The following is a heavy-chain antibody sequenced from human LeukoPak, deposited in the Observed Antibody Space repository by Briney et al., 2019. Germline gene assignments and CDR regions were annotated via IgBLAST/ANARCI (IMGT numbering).Heavy chain of an antibody. V-gene: IGHV3-23*01. CDR1: GFTFSSYA. J-gene: IGHJ4*02. Sequence: PGGSLRLSCAASGFTFSSYAMSWVRQAPGKGLEWVSAISGSGGSTYYADSVKGRFTISRDNSKNTLYLQMNSLRAEDTAVYYCARDPSGLGVVSYFDYWGQGTLVTVSS. CDR3: ARDPSGLGVVSYFDY. CDR2: ISGSGGST. D-gene: IGHD2-2*01.